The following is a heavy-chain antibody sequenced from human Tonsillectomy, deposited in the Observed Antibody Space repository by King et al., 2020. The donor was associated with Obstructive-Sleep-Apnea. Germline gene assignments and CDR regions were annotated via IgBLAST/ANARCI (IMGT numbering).Heavy chain of an antibody. CDR1: GYTFTGYY. Sequence: QLVQSGAEVKEPGASVKVSCKASGYTFTGYYIHWVRQAPGQGLEWMGWINPNSGGTNYAQKFQGRVTMTRDTSISTVYMELSRLRSDDTAVYYCARGTRAVVGFYFDFWGQVTLVTVSS. CDR3: ARGTRAVVGFYFDF. CDR2: INPNSGGT. J-gene: IGHJ4*02. D-gene: IGHD2-15*01. V-gene: IGHV1-2*02.